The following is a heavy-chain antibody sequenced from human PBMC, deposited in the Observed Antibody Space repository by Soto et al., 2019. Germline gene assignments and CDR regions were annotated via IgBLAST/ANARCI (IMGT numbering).Heavy chain of an antibody. J-gene: IGHJ3*01. CDR2: IIPMLTVT. V-gene: IGHV1-69*02. Sequence: QVHLIQSGAEVKKPGSSVKVSCKAAGGTFNTYTLIWVRQAPGHGLEWMGRIIPMLTVTNSAQKFQGRLTLTADKSTGTAFMELTSLRSDDTAVYYCSIGSWSAETFDVWGQGIMVTVSS. CDR1: GGTFNTYT. CDR3: SIGSWSAETFDV. D-gene: IGHD2-2*01.